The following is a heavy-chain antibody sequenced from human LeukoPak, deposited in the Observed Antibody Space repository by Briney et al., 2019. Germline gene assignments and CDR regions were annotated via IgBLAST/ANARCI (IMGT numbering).Heavy chain of an antibody. V-gene: IGHV3-53*01. CDR2: IYSGGST. J-gene: IGHJ4*02. CDR1: GFTVSSNY. D-gene: IGHD4-17*01. CDR3: ASNTPDDYGDYVFFDY. Sequence: GGSLRLSCAASGFTVSSNYMSWVRQAPGKGLEWVSVIYSGGSTYYADSVKGRFTISRDNSKNTLYLQMNSLRAEDTAVYYCASNTPDDYGDYVFFDYWGQGTLVTVSS.